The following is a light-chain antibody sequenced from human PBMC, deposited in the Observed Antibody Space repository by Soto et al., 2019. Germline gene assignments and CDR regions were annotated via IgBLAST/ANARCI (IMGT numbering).Light chain of an antibody. CDR2: GAS. CDR3: QQYGSSPRT. Sequence: IVLTQSPGTLSLSPGERATLSCRASQSVSSSHLAWYQQKPGQAPRLLIYGASTRATGIPDRFSGSGSGTDFTLTISRLEPEDFAVYYCQQYGSSPRTFGQGTKLEIK. V-gene: IGKV3-20*01. CDR1: QSVSSSH. J-gene: IGKJ2*02.